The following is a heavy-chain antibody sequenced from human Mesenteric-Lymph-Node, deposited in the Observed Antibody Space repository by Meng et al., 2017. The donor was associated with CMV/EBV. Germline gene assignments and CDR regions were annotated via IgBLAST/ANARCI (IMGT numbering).Heavy chain of an antibody. D-gene: IGHD2/OR15-2a*01. J-gene: IGHJ5*02. V-gene: IGHV1-2*06. Sequence: QVQLVQSRAEVGKTGSSVMYSCKASGYTFTDFYIHWVRQAPGQGLEWMGRINTNSGVSNSAQNFKGRVTMTRDMSISTAYMELGRLTSVDTAVYYCARDNVNPEGFDPWGQGTLVTVSS. CDR2: INTNSGVS. CDR3: ARDNVNPEGFDP. CDR1: GYTFTDFY.